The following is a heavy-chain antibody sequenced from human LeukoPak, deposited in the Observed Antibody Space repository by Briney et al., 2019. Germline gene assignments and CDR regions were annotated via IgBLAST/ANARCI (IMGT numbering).Heavy chain of an antibody. Sequence: SETLSLTCTVSGGSISSYYWGWIRQPPGKGLEWIHSFYYSGSTYYNPSLKSRVTISVDTSKNQFSLKLSSVTAADTAVYYCAVTYCDGDCYPSWFDPWGQGTLVTVSS. J-gene: IGHJ5*02. CDR1: GGSISSYY. D-gene: IGHD2-21*02. CDR3: AVTYCDGDCYPSWFDP. CDR2: FYYSGST. V-gene: IGHV4-39*07.